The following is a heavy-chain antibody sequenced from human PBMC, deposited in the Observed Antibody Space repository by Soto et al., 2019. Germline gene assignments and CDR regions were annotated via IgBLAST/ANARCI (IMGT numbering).Heavy chain of an antibody. CDR1: DYIMTTCG. CDR2: IRAYNDHT. V-gene: IGHV1-18*01. CDR3: ARGTYFDY. Sequence: QVQLEQSGTEVKKPGASVKVPFKAYDYIMTTCGVSWVRQAPGQGLEWVGWIRAYNDHTNYAQKFQGRVTMTTDTSTSTAYMELRSLRSDDTAVYYCARGTYFDYWGQGTLVTVSS. J-gene: IGHJ4*02. D-gene: IGHD1-1*01.